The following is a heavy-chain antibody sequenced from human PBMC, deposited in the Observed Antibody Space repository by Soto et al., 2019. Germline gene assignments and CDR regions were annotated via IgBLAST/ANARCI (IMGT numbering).Heavy chain of an antibody. CDR2: ISSSGSTI. J-gene: IGHJ3*02. V-gene: IGHV3-48*03. CDR3: ARAHARYCSSTSCPPKAGAFDI. D-gene: IGHD2-2*01. Sequence: GGSLRLSCAASGLTFSSYEMNWVRQAPGKGLEWVSYISSSGSTIYYADSVKGRFTISRENAKNSLYLQMNSLRAGDTAVYYCARAHARYCSSTSCPPKAGAFDIWGQGTMVTVSS. CDR1: GLTFSSYE.